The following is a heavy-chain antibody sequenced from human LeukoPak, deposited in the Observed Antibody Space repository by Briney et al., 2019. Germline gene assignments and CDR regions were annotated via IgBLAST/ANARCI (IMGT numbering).Heavy chain of an antibody. CDR1: GGSISSYY. V-gene: IGHV4-59*12. J-gene: IGHJ4*02. CDR2: IYYSGST. Sequence: SETLSLTCTVSGGSISSYYWSWIRQPPGKGLEWIGYIYYSGSTNYNPSLKSRVTISVDTSKNQFSLKLSSVTAADTAVYYCARDYYDILTGYYTYYFDYWGQGTLVTVSS. D-gene: IGHD3-9*01. CDR3: ARDYYDILTGYYTYYFDY.